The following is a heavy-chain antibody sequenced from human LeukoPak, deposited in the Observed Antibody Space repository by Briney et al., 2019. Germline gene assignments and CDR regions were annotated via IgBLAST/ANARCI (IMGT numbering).Heavy chain of an antibody. CDR3: AKSREWLVLGSIDY. CDR2: ISGSGGST. Sequence: GGSLRLPCAASGFTFSSYAMSWVRQAPGKGLEWVSAISGSGGSTYYADSVKGRFTISGDNSKNTLYLQMNSLRAEDTAVYYCAKSREWLVLGSIDYWGQGTLVTVSS. J-gene: IGHJ4*02. CDR1: GFTFSSYA. V-gene: IGHV3-23*01. D-gene: IGHD6-19*01.